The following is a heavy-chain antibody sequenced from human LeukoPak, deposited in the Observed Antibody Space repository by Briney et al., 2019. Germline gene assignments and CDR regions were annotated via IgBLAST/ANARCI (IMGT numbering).Heavy chain of an antibody. V-gene: IGHV4-59*08. CDR1: GGSISSYY. CDR3: ARRLAVAGGYFDY. CDR2: IYNSGST. D-gene: IGHD6-19*01. J-gene: IGHJ4*02. Sequence: PSETLSLTCTVSGGSISSYYWSWIRQPPGKGLEWIGYIYNSGSTNYNPSLKSRVTISVDTSKNQFSLKLSSVTAADTAVYYCARRLAVAGGYFDYWGQGSLVTVSS.